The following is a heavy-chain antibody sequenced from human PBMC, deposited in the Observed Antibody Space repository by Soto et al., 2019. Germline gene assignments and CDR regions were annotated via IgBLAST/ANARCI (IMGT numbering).Heavy chain of an antibody. CDR1: GFTFSSYA. CDR3: ARRSSGWYFDY. Sequence: EVQLLESGGGLVQPGGSLRLSCAASGFTFSSYAMSWVRQAPGKGLEWVSAISGSGGSTYYADSVKGRFTISRDNSKNPLYLQKNSLRAEDTAVYYWARRSSGWYFDYWGQGTLVTVSS. J-gene: IGHJ4*02. CDR2: ISGSGGST. V-gene: IGHV3-23*01. D-gene: IGHD6-19*01.